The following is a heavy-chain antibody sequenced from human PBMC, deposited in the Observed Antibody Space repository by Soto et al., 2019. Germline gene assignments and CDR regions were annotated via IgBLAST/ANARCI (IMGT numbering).Heavy chain of an antibody. CDR3: SRDAYDDPPGYFQH. CDR2: MSYDGSTK. Sequence: QVQLVESGGDVVQTGRSLRLSCSASGFTFSSYSVHWVRQAPGKGLEWLAFMSYDGSTKYYADSVKGRFTVSRENSNNTLYLQMDSLRTEDTAVYYCSRDAYDDPPGYFQHWGQGTLLTVSS. D-gene: IGHD3-22*01. V-gene: IGHV3-30-3*01. J-gene: IGHJ1*01. CDR1: GFTFSSYS.